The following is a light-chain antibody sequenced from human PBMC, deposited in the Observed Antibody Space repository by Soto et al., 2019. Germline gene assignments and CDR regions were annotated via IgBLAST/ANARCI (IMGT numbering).Light chain of an antibody. CDR1: QSVSSNY. V-gene: IGKV3-20*01. Sequence: EIFLTQSPGTLSLSGGEIATLSCRASQSVSSNYLAWYQQKPGQAPRLLIYGASSRATGIPDRFSGSGSGTDFTLTISRLDPEDFAVYYCHQYGSSPRTFGQGTKVDIK. J-gene: IGKJ1*01. CDR3: HQYGSSPRT. CDR2: GAS.